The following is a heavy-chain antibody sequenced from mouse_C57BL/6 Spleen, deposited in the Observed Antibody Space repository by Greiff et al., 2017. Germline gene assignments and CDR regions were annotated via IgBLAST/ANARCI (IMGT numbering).Heavy chain of an antibody. CDR2: IYPGDGDT. D-gene: IGHD2-14*01. Sequence: VQGVESGAELVKPGASVKISCKASGYAFSSYWMNWVKQRPGKGLEWIGQIYPGDGDTNDNGKFKGKATLTADKSSITAYMQLSSLTSEDSAVYFCARGGYDAGFAYGGQGTLVTVSA. CDR3: ARGGYDAGFAY. V-gene: IGHV1-80*01. J-gene: IGHJ3*01. CDR1: GYAFSSYW.